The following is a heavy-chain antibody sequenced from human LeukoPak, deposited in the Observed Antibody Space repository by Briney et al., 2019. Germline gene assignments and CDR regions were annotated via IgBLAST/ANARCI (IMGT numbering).Heavy chain of an antibody. D-gene: IGHD3-10*01. Sequence: SETLSLTCTVPGGSISSSSSYYWGWIPQPPVKGLEWIGSIYYSGSTYYNPSLKSRVTIFVDKSKNPFSLKLSSVTAADTAVYYCARNGLLWFGELSLSGGYWFDPWGQGSMVIVCS. CDR2: IYYSGST. CDR1: GGSISSSSSYY. V-gene: IGHV4-39*01. J-gene: IGHJ5*02. CDR3: ARNGLLWFGELSLSGGYWFDP.